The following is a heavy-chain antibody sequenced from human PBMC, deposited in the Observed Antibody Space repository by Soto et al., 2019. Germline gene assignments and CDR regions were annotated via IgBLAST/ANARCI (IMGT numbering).Heavy chain of an antibody. V-gene: IGHV3-30-3*01. J-gene: IGHJ4*02. CDR3: ARDPVRPGYCSSTSCYYFDY. D-gene: IGHD2-2*03. CDR2: ISYDGSNK. Sequence: QVQLVESGGGVVQPGRSLRLSCAASGFTFSSYAMHWVRQAPGKGLEWVAVISYDGSNKYYADSVKGRFTISRDNSKNTLYLQMNSLRAEDTAVYYCARDPVRPGYCSSTSCYYFDYWGQGTLVTVSS. CDR1: GFTFSSYA.